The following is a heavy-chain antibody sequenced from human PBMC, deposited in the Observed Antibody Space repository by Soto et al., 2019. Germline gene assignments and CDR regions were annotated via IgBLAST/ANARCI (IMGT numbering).Heavy chain of an antibody. CDR2: IIPILGIA. V-gene: IGHV1-69*08. CDR1: GGTFSSYT. CDR3: AREGPGIAVAGTDY. J-gene: IGHJ4*02. Sequence: QVQLVQSGAEVNNPGSSVKVSCKASGGTFSSYTISWVRQATGQGLEWMGRIIPILGIANYAQKVQGRVTITADKXXSTADMELGSLRSEDTAVYYCAREGPGIAVAGTDYWGQGTLVTVSS. D-gene: IGHD6-19*01.